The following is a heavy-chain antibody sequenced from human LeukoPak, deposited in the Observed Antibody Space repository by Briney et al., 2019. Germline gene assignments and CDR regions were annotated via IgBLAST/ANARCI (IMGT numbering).Heavy chain of an antibody. D-gene: IGHD3-22*01. V-gene: IGHV3-15*01. Sequence: PGGSLRLSCAASGFTFSNAWMSWVRQAPGKGLEWVGRIKSKTDGGTTDYAAPVKGRFTISRDDSKNTLYLQMNSLKTEDTAVYYCTTVLRRITMIVVAHYWGQGTLVTVSS. CDR3: TTVLRRITMIVVAHY. J-gene: IGHJ4*02. CDR2: IKSKTDGGTT. CDR1: GFTFSNAW.